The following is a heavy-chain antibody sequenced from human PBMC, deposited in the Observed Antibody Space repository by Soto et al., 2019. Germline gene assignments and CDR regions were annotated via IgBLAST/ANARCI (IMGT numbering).Heavy chain of an antibody. J-gene: IGHJ3*02. CDR2: INPSGGST. V-gene: IGHV1-46*01. CDR3: AREGIAPDAFDI. CDR1: GYTFTSYY. D-gene: IGHD3-10*01. Sequence: QVQLVQSGAEVKKPGASVKVSCKASGYTFTSYYMRWVRQAPGQGLEWMGIINPSGGSTSYAQKFQGRVTMTRDTSTSTVYMELSSLRSEDTAVYYCAREGIAPDAFDIWGQGTMVTVSS.